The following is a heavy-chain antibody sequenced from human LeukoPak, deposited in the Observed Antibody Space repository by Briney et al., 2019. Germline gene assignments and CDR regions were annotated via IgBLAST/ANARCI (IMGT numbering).Heavy chain of an antibody. Sequence: SGTLSLTCAVSGGSITTTNWWSWVRQPPGKGLEWIGEVHLSGATNYNLSLESRVSMSIDKSKNHLSLEVTSVTAADTAIYYCTRESGAFSPFGFWGQGTLVSVFS. CDR1: GGSITTTNW. CDR2: VHLSGAT. J-gene: IGHJ4*02. CDR3: TRESGAFSPFGF. V-gene: IGHV4-4*02. D-gene: IGHD1-26*01.